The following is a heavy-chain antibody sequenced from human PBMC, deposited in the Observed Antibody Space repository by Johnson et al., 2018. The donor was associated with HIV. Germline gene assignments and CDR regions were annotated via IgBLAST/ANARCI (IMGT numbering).Heavy chain of an antibody. D-gene: IGHD3-9*01. V-gene: IGHV3-15*01. Sequence: VQLVESGGGLVKPGGSLRLSCAASGFTFSNAWMSWVRQAPGKGLEWVGRIKSKTDGGTTDYAAPVKGRFTISRENSKNTLYLQMNSLRAEDTAVYYCAKDWDYDIWPLGDAFDIWGQGTMVTVSS. CDR3: AKDWDYDIWPLGDAFDI. CDR2: IKSKTDGGTT. CDR1: GFTFSNAW. J-gene: IGHJ3*02.